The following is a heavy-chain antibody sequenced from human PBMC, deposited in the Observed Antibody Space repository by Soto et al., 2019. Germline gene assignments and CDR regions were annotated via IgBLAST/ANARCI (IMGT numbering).Heavy chain of an antibody. V-gene: IGHV1-69*06. CDR1: GGTFSSYA. CDR2: IIPIFGTA. CDR3: AGEVNWCDP. J-gene: IGHJ5*02. Sequence: QVQLVQSGAEVKKPGSSVKVSCKASGGTFSSYAISWVRQAPGQGLEWMGGIIPIFGTANYAQKFQGRVTSTADKSRSAAYMELSSRGSEDTAGDYCAGEVNWCDPWGQGPLVTVS.